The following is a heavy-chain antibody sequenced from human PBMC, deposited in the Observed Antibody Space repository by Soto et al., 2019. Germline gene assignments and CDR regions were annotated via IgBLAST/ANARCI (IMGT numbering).Heavy chain of an antibody. CDR3: ARSLGDTGNTYFLHY. CDR2: ISGTGGST. V-gene: IGHV3-23*01. Sequence: VQLLESGGDLVQPGGSQTLSCAASGFTFGDYSMSWVRQAPGKGLEWVSGISGTGGSTYYADSVKGRFTISRHNSKNTLYLQMDSLRAEDTAVDYCARSLGDTGNTYFLHYWGQGTLVTVSS. D-gene: IGHD1-26*01. CDR1: GFTFGDYS. J-gene: IGHJ4*02.